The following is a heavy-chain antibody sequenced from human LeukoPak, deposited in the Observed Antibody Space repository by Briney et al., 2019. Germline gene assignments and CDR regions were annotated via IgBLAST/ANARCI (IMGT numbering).Heavy chain of an antibody. V-gene: IGHV1-18*04. D-gene: IGHD3-9*01. CDR3: ARTPLRYFDWLLREYYFDY. Sequence: ASVKVSCKASGYTFTGYYMHWVRQAPGQGLEWMGWISAYNGNTNYAQKLQGRVTMTTDTSTSTAYMELRSLRSDDTAVYYCARTPLRYFDWLLREYYFDYWGQGTLVTVSS. CDR2: ISAYNGNT. J-gene: IGHJ4*02. CDR1: GYTFTGYY.